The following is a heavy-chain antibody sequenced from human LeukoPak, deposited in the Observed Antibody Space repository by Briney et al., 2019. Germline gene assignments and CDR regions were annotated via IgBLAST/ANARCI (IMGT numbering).Heavy chain of an antibody. CDR1: GYTFTGYY. J-gene: IGHJ4*02. CDR2: INPKSGVT. D-gene: IGHD3-3*01. V-gene: IGHV1-2*02. CDR3: ARFPAGGVVIRKYYFDF. Sequence: GASVKVSCKASGYTFTGYYMHWVRQAPGQGLEWMGWINPKSGVTKYAQKFQGRVTMTRDTSITTASMELSGLRSDDTAVYYCARFPAGGVVIRKYYFDFWGQGTLVTVSS.